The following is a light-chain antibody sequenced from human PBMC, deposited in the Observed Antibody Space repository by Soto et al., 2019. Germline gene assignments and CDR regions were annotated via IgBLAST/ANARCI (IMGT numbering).Light chain of an antibody. CDR1: TSNIGSNA. J-gene: IGLJ1*01. CDR3: QSYDSSLSGYV. CDR2: ANN. Sequence: QSVLTQPLSASGTPGQRVSISCSGSTSNIGSNAVTWYQQFPGTAPKLLMYANNQRPSGVPDRFSGSKSGTSASLAITGLQAEDEADYYCQSYDSSLSGYVFGTGTKVTVL. V-gene: IGLV1-44*01.